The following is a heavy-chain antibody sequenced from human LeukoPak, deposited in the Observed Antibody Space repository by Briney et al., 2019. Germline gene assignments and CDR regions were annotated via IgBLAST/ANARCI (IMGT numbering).Heavy chain of an antibody. J-gene: IGHJ4*02. CDR2: INPSGGST. CDR3: ARDRHIIRRAPGGGPGSYFDY. V-gene: IGHV1-46*01. Sequence: GASVKVSCKASGYTFTSYYMHWVRQAPGQGLEWMGIINPSGGSTSYAQKFQGRVTMTRDTSTSTVYMELSSLRSEDTAVYYRARDRHIIRRAPGGGPGSYFDYWGQGTLVTVSS. CDR1: GYTFTSYY. D-gene: IGHD3-16*01.